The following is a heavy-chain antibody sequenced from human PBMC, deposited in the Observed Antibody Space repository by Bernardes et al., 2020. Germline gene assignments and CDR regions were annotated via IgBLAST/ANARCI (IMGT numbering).Heavy chain of an antibody. CDR2: INGGNGNT. D-gene: IGHD1-26*01. CDR3: ARDSGSYGSEFDY. CDR1: GYMFIRYV. J-gene: IGHJ4*02. Sequence: ASVKVSCKASGYMFIRYVMHWVRQAPGQRLEWMGWINGGNGNTKYSQKFQGRVTITRDTSASTAYMELSSLKSEDTAVYFCARDSGSYGSEFDYWGQGTLVTVSS. V-gene: IGHV1-3*01.